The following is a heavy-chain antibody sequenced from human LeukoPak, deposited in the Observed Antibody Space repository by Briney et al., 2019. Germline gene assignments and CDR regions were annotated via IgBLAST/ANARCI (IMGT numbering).Heavy chain of an antibody. D-gene: IGHD3-3*01. V-gene: IGHV3-21*01. CDR2: ISSSSCYI. Sequence: GGSLRLSCAASGFTFSDYSMNWVRQAPGKGLEWVSSISSSSCYIYYTDSVKGRFTISRDNAKDSLYLQMNSLRAEDTAVYYCARRGTYYDFWSGPDYWGQGTLVTVSS. CDR1: GFTFSDYS. CDR3: ARRGTYYDFWSGPDY. J-gene: IGHJ4*02.